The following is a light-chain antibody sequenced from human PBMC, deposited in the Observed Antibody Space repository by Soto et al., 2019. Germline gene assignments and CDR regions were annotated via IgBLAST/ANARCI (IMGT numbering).Light chain of an antibody. Sequence: QSALTQPPSVSGAPGQRVSISCTGSSSNIGAGYNVHWYQQPPGTAPKLLIYDNNNRPSGVPDRFSGSKSGTSASLAITGLQAEDEADYYCQSYDTSLSGSNVFGTGTKVTVL. CDR2: DNN. J-gene: IGLJ1*01. CDR1: SSNIGAGYN. CDR3: QSYDTSLSGSNV. V-gene: IGLV1-40*01.